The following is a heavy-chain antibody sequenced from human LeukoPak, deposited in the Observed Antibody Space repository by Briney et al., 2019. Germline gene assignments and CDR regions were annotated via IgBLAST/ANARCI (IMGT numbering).Heavy chain of an antibody. CDR1: GYIFSNYW. Sequence: GESLKISCKASGYIFSNYWIGWVRQTPGKGLEWMGIIYPGDSDARYSPSFQGQVTISADKSINTAYLQWNSLKASDTAIYYCAKEAVTYSGIGLDPWGQGTLVTVSS. CDR3: AKEAVTYSGIGLDP. CDR2: IYPGDSDA. D-gene: IGHD3-10*01. V-gene: IGHV5-51*01. J-gene: IGHJ5*02.